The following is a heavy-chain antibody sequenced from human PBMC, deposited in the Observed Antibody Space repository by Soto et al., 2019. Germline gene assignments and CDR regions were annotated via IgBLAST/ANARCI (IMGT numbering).Heavy chain of an antibody. J-gene: IGHJ4*02. V-gene: IGHV3-7*01. CDR1: GFTFIRHW. CDR3: AGGPLDY. CDR2: INEDGSED. Sequence: PGGSLSLSCAASGFTFIRHWMTWVRQAPGKGLEWVANINEDGSEDYYVDSVKGRFTISRDNGKNSLYFQMNSLRIEDTAVYYCAGGPLDYWGQGTLVTVSS.